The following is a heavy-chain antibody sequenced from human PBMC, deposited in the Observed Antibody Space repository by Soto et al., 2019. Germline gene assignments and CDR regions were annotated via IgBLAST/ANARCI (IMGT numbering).Heavy chain of an antibody. CDR2: ISSSSSTI. Sequence: GGSLRLSCAASGFTFSSYSMNWVRQAPGKGLEWVSYISSSSSTIYYADSVKGRFTISRDNAKNSLYLQMNSLRAEDTAVYYCARVMWFGELLSGYFDYWGQGTLVTVSS. D-gene: IGHD3-10*01. J-gene: IGHJ4*02. CDR3: ARVMWFGELLSGYFDY. V-gene: IGHV3-48*01. CDR1: GFTFSSYS.